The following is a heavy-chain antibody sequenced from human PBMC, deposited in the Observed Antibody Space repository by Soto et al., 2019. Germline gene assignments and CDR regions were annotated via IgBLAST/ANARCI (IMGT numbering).Heavy chain of an antibody. Sequence: SETLSLTCTVSGGSISSGGYYWSWIRQHPGKGLEWIGYIYYSGSTYYNPSLKSRVTISVDTSKNQFSLKLSSVTAADTAVYYCARTCGGDCYNAFDIWGQGTMVTVSS. D-gene: IGHD2-21*02. CDR3: ARTCGGDCYNAFDI. J-gene: IGHJ3*02. V-gene: IGHV4-31*03. CDR2: IYYSGST. CDR1: GGSISSGGYY.